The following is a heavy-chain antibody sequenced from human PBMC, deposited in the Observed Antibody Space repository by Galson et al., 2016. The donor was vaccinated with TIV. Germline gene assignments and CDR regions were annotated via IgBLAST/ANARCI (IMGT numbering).Heavy chain of an antibody. CDR2: IYHTGNT. D-gene: IGHD3-16*01. Sequence: ETLSLTCTVSGGSTSSYYWTWIRQPPGKRLEWIGYIYHTGNTIYNPSLKSRVAIPLDTSKNQFSLKLSSVTAADTALYYCAREGSADYDWGRAHFDYWGQGTLVTVSS. V-gene: IGHV4-59*12. J-gene: IGHJ4*02. CDR3: AREGSADYDWGRAHFDY. CDR1: GGSTSSYY.